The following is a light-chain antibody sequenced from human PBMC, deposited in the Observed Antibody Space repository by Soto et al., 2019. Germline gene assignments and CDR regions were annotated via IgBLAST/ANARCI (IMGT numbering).Light chain of an antibody. CDR2: DAS. Sequence: EIVLTQSPATLSLSPGERATLSCRASQSVSSYLAWYQQKPGQAPRLLIYDASNRATGIPARFSGRGSGTDFPLTISSLEPEDFAVYYCQQGSNWPPAFGPGTRVDIK. J-gene: IGKJ3*01. CDR1: QSVSSY. V-gene: IGKV3-11*01. CDR3: QQGSNWPPA.